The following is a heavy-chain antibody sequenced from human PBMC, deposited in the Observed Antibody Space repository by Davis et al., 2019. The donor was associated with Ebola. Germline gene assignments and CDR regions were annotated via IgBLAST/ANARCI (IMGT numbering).Heavy chain of an antibody. CDR2: SSPYNGNT. D-gene: IGHD3-10*01. CDR3: ARENYDGSGIQVYCNYYMDV. V-gene: IGHV1-18*01. CDR1: GYTFPTYG. J-gene: IGHJ6*03. Sequence: ASVKVSCKASGYTFPTYGINWVRQAPGQGLEWVGRSSPYNGNTKYAQRFQGRVTVTTDRSTSTVHMELRNLRSDDTAVYYCARENYDGSGIQVYCNYYMDVWGKGTTVTVSS.